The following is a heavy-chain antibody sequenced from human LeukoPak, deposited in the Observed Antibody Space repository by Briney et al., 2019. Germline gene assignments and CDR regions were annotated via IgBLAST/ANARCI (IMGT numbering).Heavy chain of an antibody. CDR3: VRDHQWAFDN. J-gene: IGHJ4*02. V-gene: IGHV3-21*01. CDR1: GFTFSTYS. CDR2: ISPDSNYK. Sequence: MSGGSLRLSCAASGFTFSTYSMNWLRLAPGKGLEWVSSISPDSNYKYYVDSVKGRFTISRDNAKSSLYLQMNSLRAEDTAVYYCVRDHQWAFDNWGQGVLVTVSS. D-gene: IGHD1-26*01.